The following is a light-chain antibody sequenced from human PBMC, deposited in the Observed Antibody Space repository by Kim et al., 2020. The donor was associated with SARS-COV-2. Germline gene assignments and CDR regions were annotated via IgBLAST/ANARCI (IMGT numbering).Light chain of an antibody. Sequence: SYELTQPLSVSVALGQTARITCGGNNIGSKNVHWYQQKPGQAPVLVIYGDSNRPSGLPERFSGSNSGNTANLTISRAQAGDEADYYCQVWDSSTAHYVFG. CDR3: QVWDSSTAHYV. J-gene: IGLJ1*01. CDR1: NIGSKN. CDR2: GDS. V-gene: IGLV3-9*01.